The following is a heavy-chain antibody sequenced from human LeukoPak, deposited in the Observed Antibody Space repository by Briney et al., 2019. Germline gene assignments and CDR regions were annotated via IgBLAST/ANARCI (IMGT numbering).Heavy chain of an antibody. D-gene: IGHD3-22*01. CDR3: ARDYYDSSGSDY. CDR2: INPNSGGT. Sequence: ASVKVSCKASGYTFTGYYMHWVRQAPGQGLEWMGWINPNSGGTNYAQKFQGRVTMTRDTSTSTVYMELSSLRSEDTAVYYCARDYYDSSGSDYWGQGTLVTVSS. V-gene: IGHV1-2*02. J-gene: IGHJ4*02. CDR1: GYTFTGYY.